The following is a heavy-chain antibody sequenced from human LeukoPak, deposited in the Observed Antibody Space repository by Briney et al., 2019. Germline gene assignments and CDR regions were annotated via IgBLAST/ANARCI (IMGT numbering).Heavy chain of an antibody. CDR2: IRSKAYGGTT. CDR1: GFTFGDYA. Sequence: GGSLRLSCIASGFTFGDYAMSWVRQAPGKGLEWVGFIRSKAYGGTTEYAASVKSRFSISRDDSKSIAYLQMNSLKTEDTAVYYCARRAGDGYNGDYWGQGTLVTVSS. CDR3: ARRAGDGYNGDY. J-gene: IGHJ4*02. D-gene: IGHD5-24*01. V-gene: IGHV3-49*04.